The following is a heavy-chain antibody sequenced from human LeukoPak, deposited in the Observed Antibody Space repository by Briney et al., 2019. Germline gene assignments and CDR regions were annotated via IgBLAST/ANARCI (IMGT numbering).Heavy chain of an antibody. Sequence: GGSLRLSCAASGFTFSSYEMNWVRQAPGKGLEGVSYISSSSSSTIYYADSVKGRFTISRDNAKNSLYLQMNSLRAEDTAVYYCARELIAAAGTAFDIWGQGTMVTVSS. CDR1: GFTFSSYE. J-gene: IGHJ3*02. CDR3: ARELIAAAGTAFDI. V-gene: IGHV3-48*03. D-gene: IGHD6-13*01. CDR2: ISSSSSSTI.